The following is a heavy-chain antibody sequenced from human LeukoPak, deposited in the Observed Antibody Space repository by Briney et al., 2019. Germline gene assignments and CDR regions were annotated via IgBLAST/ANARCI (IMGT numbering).Heavy chain of an antibody. D-gene: IGHD3-10*01. CDR2: ISGSGGST. CDR3: ARDRTMVRGVIIPPLGY. Sequence: HPGGSLRLSCAASGFTFSSYWMSWVRQAPGKGLEWVSAISGSGGSTYYADSVKGRFTISRDNSKNTLYLQMNSLRAEDTAVYYCARDRTMVRGVIIPPLGYWGQGTLVTVSS. J-gene: IGHJ4*02. V-gene: IGHV3-23*01. CDR1: GFTFSSYW.